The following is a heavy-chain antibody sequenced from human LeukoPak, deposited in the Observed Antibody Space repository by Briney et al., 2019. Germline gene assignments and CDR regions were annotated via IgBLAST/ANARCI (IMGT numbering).Heavy chain of an antibody. J-gene: IGHJ3*02. CDR2: INTNTGNP. D-gene: IGHD6-19*01. CDR1: GYTFTSYA. V-gene: IGHV7-4-1*02. Sequence: ASVRVSCKASGYTFTSYAMNWVRQAPGQGLEWMGWINTNTGNPTYAQGFTGRFVFSLDTSVSTAYLQISSLKAEDTAVYYCARDSPIAVAGTYAFDIWGQGTMVTVSS. CDR3: ARDSPIAVAGTYAFDI.